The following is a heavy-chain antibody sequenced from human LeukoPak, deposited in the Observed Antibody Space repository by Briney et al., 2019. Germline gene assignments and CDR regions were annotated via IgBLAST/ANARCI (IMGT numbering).Heavy chain of an antibody. J-gene: IGHJ6*02. D-gene: IGHD1-26*01. CDR3: ARRIVGAPGGYYYYGMDV. V-gene: IGHV1-69*04. CDR1: GGTLSSYA. Sequence: SVKVSCKASGGTLSSYAISWVRQAPGQGLEWMGRIIPIFGIANYAQKFQGRVTITADKSTSTAYMELSSLRSEDTAVYYCARRIVGAPGGYYYYGMDVWGQGTTVTVSS. CDR2: IIPIFGIA.